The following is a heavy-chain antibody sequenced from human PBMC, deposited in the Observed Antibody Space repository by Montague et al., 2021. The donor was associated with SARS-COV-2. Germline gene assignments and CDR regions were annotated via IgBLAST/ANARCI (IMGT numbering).Heavy chain of an antibody. D-gene: IGHD6-6*01. Sequence: SETLSLTCTVSGASVASGNFYWSWIRQPPGKGLEWIGYMYYTGHTNYNPSLESRVTMPVDPSKNQFSLTLTSVTAADTAVYYCARSRANVASRPGFAYGGQGARVTVSS. CDR2: MYYTGHT. CDR1: GASVASGNFY. J-gene: IGHJ4*02. CDR3: ARSRANVASRPGFAY. V-gene: IGHV4-61*01.